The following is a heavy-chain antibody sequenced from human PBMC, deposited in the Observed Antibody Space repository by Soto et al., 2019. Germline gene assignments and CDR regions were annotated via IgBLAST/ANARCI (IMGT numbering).Heavy chain of an antibody. CDR2: IKHDGSEK. J-gene: IGHJ4*02. D-gene: IGHD2-15*01. CDR3: ASEIKQCSGSVG. CDR1: GFTFSSYW. Sequence: EVQLVESGGGLVQPGGSLRLSCAASGFTFSSYWMSWVRQAPGKGLEWVANIKHDGSEKYYADSVKGRFTLSRDINNNSLHRQMNSLRAKEPAEYCGASEIKQCSGSVGWCRGTQVT. V-gene: IGHV3-7*01.